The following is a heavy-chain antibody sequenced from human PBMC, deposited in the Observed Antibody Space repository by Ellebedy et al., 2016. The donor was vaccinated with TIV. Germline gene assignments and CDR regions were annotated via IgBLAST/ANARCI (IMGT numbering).Heavy chain of an antibody. CDR3: ARDSIDFAPDY. CDR1: GFTFSTHF. V-gene: IGHV1/OR15-3*02. D-gene: IGHD3-9*01. J-gene: IGHJ4*02. Sequence: AASVKVSCKASGFTFSTHFIHWVRQAPGQGLEWMGQINPRGDTKKLDRVVLTKDASTSTAYMELSSLTSEDTATYFCARDSIDFAPDYWGQGTLVIVSA. CDR2: INPRGDTK.